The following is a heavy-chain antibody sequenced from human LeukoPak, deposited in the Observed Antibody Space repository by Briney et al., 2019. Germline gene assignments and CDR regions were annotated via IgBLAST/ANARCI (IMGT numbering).Heavy chain of an antibody. CDR2: ISGSGGST. Sequence: GGSLRLSCAASGFTFSSYAMSWVRQAPGKGLEWVSAISGSGGSTYYADSVKGRFTISRDNSKDTLYLQMNSLRAEDTAVYYCAKALPPPDDIVVVVAATFDYWGQGTLVTVSS. V-gene: IGHV3-23*01. CDR3: AKALPPPDDIVVVVAATFDY. CDR1: GFTFSSYA. D-gene: IGHD2-15*01. J-gene: IGHJ4*02.